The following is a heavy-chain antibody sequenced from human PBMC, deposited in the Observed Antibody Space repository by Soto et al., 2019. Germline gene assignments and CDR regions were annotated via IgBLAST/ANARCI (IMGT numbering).Heavy chain of an antibody. D-gene: IGHD3-16*02. V-gene: IGHV3-23*01. CDR2: ISGIGGGGST. Sequence: GGSLRLSCAASGFTFSSYSMNWVRQAPGKGLEWVSGISGIGGGGSTFYTDSVKGRFTISRDNSKNTLYLQMSSLRVEDTAIYYYARTWGSYREVFDYWGHGTLVTVSS. J-gene: IGHJ4*01. CDR1: GFTFSSYS. CDR3: ARTWGSYREVFDY.